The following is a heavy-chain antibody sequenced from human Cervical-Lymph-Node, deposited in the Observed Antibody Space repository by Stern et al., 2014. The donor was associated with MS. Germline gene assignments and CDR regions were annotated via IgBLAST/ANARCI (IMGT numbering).Heavy chain of an antibody. V-gene: IGHV1-3*01. CDR3: ATGLSTISFLLRP. D-gene: IGHD1-1*01. CDR1: GYTLGSYA. J-gene: IGHJ1*01. CDR2: INAGNGDT. Sequence: QVQLVQSGAEVKKPGASVKVSCKASGYTLGSYAMHWVRQAPGQRLEWMGRINAGNGDTYYSQKVQGRVTVTRDTSANIAYMELSGLTSADTAVYYCATGLSTISFLLRPWGQGTLVTVSS.